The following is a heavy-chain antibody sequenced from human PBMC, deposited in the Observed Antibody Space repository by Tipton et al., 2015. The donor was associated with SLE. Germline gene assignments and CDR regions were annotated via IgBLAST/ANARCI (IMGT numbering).Heavy chain of an antibody. CDR3: ARGAYWYMDV. CDR2: MYYSGST. CDR1: NGSISSSPYY. V-gene: IGHV4-39*07. J-gene: IGHJ6*03. Sequence: TLSLTCTVSNGSISSSPYYWGWIRQSPGKGLEWVGSMYYSGSTYYNPSVKSRITMSVDTSRNQCSLNLTSLTAAETAVYYCARGAYWYMDVRGTVTTGTAS.